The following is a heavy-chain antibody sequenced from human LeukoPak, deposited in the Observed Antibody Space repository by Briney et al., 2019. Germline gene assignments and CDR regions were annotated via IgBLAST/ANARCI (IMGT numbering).Heavy chain of an antibody. CDR3: GRIAINANNGMDV. CDR2: IRYDGSNK. CDR1: GFTFSSYG. Sequence: GSLRLSCAASGFTFSSYGMHWVRQAPGKGLEWVAFIRYDGSNKYYADSVKGRFTISRDNSKNTLYLQMNSLRTEDTAVYYCGRIAINANNGMDVWGQGTTVTVSS. D-gene: IGHD1/OR15-1a*01. J-gene: IGHJ6*02. V-gene: IGHV3-30*02.